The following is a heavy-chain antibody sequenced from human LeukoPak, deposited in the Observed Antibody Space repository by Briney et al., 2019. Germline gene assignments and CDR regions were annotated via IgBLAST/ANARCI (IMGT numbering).Heavy chain of an antibody. J-gene: IGHJ5*02. CDR1: GGTFSSYA. CDR3: ARDNYAGANWFDP. V-gene: IGHV1-69*04. D-gene: IGHD1-7*01. Sequence: SVKVSCKASGGTFSSYAISWVRQAPGQGLEWMGRIIPILGIANYAQKFQGRVTITTDESTSTAYMELSSLRSEDTAVYYCARDNYAGANWFDPWGQGTLVTVSS. CDR2: IIPILGIA.